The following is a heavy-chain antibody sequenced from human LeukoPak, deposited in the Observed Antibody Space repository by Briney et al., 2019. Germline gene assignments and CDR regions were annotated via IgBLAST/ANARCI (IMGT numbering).Heavy chain of an antibody. CDR1: GFTLSSYS. CDR2: ISSSSSTI. D-gene: IGHD3-22*01. Sequence: GGYLRLYCAASGFTLSSYSMNWVRQAPGKGLEWVSYISSSSSTIYYADSVKSRFTISRDNAKNSLYLQMNSLRAEDTAVYYCARGAYYYEDWGQGTLVTVSS. CDR3: ARGAYYYED. V-gene: IGHV3-48*01. J-gene: IGHJ4*02.